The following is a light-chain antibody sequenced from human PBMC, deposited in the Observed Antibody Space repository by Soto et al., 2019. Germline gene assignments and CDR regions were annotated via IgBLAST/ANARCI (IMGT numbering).Light chain of an antibody. V-gene: IGLV2-8*01. CDR2: EVS. J-gene: IGLJ1*01. Sequence: QSALTQPPSASGSPGQSVTISCTGTSSDVGSYDYVSWYQQHPGKAPKLMIYEVSKRPSGVPDRFSGSESGNTASLTVSGLQAEDEADYYCISYAGSSNVFGTGTKLTVL. CDR3: ISYAGSSNV. CDR1: SSDVGSYDY.